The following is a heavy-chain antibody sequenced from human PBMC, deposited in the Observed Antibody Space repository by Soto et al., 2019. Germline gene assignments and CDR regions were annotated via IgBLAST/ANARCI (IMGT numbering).Heavy chain of an antibody. Sequence: QVQLVESGGGVVQPGRSLRLSCAASGFTFSSYGMHWVRQAPGKGLEWVAVIWYDGSNKYYADSVKGRFTISRDNSKNTLYLQMNSLRAEDTAVYYCARAGTYCTNGVCYPPHFDYWGQGTLVTVSS. CDR2: IWYDGSNK. V-gene: IGHV3-33*01. D-gene: IGHD2-8*01. J-gene: IGHJ4*02. CDR3: ARAGTYCTNGVCYPPHFDY. CDR1: GFTFSSYG.